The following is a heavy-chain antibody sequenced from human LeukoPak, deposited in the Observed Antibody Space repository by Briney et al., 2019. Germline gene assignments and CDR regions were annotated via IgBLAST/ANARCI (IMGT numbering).Heavy chain of an antibody. J-gene: IGHJ4*02. CDR3: ARSPPTVWSGYYDGDY. Sequence: GASVKVSCKASGYTFTSYGISWVRQAPGQGLEWMGWISAYNGNTNYAQKLQGRVTMTTDTSTSTAYMELRSLRSDDTAVYYCARSPPTVWSGYYDGDYWGQGTLVTVSS. CDR2: ISAYNGNT. D-gene: IGHD3-3*01. V-gene: IGHV1-18*01. CDR1: GYTFTSYG.